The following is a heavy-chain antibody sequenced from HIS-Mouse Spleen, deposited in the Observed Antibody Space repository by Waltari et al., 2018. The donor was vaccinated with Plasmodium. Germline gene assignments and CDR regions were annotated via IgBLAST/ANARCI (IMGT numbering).Heavy chain of an antibody. J-gene: IGHJ2*01. CDR3: AREGYSSSWYIDL. Sequence: QVQLQQWGAGLLKPSETLSLTCAVDGGSFSGSYWSWTRQPPGKGLEWIGEINHGGSTNYNPSLKSRVTISVDTSKNQFSLKLSSVTAADTAVYYCAREGYSSSWYIDLWGRGTLVTVSS. V-gene: IGHV4-34*01. D-gene: IGHD6-13*01. CDR2: INHGGST. CDR1: GGSFSGSY.